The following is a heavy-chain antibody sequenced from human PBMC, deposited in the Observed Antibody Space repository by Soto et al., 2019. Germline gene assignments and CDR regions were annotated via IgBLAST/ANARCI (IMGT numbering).Heavy chain of an antibody. CDR2: IIPILGIA. J-gene: IGHJ5*02. CDR1: GGTFSSYT. D-gene: IGHD4-17*01. CDR3: ARGSPGVEYGDYDWFDP. Sequence: QVQLVQSGAEVKKPGSSVKVSCKASGGTFSSYTNSWVRQAPGQGLEWMGRIIPILGIANYAQKFQGRVTITADKSTSTAYMELSSLRSEDTAVYYCARGSPGVEYGDYDWFDPWGQGTLVTVSS. V-gene: IGHV1-69*02.